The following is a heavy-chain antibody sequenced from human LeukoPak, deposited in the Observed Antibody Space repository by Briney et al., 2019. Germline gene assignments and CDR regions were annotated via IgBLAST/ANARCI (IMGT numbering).Heavy chain of an antibody. J-gene: IGHJ3*02. V-gene: IGHV3-7*03. CDR1: GFTFSKYA. CDR3: AEPLWLRYDAFDI. CDR2: IKQDGSEK. D-gene: IGHD5-12*01. Sequence: PGGSLRLSCAASGFTFSKYAMSWVRQAPGKGLEWVANIKQDGSEKYYVDSVKGRFTISRDNAKNSLYLQMNSLRAEDTAVYYCAEPLWLRYDAFDIWGQGTMVTVSS.